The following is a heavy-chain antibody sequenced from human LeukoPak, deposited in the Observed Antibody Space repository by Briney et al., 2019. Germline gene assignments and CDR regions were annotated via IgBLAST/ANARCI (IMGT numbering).Heavy chain of an antibody. J-gene: IGHJ4*02. D-gene: IGHD2/OR15-2a*01. CDR1: GGSISSYY. Sequence: SETLSLTCTVSGGSISSYYWSWIRQPPGKGLEWIGYIYYSGSTNYNPSLKSRVTISVDTSKNQFSLKLSSVTAADTAVYYCARRKEDNSHHPYFGSWGQGTLVTVSS. V-gene: IGHV4-59*01. CDR3: ARRKEDNSHHPYFGS. CDR2: IYYSGST.